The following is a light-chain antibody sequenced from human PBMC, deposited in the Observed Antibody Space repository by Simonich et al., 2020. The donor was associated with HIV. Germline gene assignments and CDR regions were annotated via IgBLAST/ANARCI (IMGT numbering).Light chain of an antibody. CDR2: KGS. J-gene: IGKJ4*01. V-gene: IGKV1-5*03. CDR3: QQYNNWPPLT. Sequence: DSQMTQSPSTLSASVGDRVPITCRTSQSISSWLDWYQQKPGKVPKLLIYKGSSLESGVPSSFSGRGSGTEFTLTISSLQSEDFAVYYCQQYNNWPPLTFGGGTKVEIK. CDR1: QSISSW.